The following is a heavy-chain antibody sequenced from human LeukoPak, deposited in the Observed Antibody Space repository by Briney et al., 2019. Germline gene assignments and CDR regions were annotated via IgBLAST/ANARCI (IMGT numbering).Heavy chain of an antibody. V-gene: IGHV3-23*01. J-gene: IGHJ4*02. D-gene: IGHD2-2*02. CDR3: ANDHHTFDHTQFSYYFDS. CDR2: ISGGAAST. CDR1: GITFHSFA. Sequence: GGSLRLSCTASGITFHSFAMSWVRLPAGKGLEWVSTISGGAASTYYAESVRGRFTISRDNSENTLYLQMDNLRDEDSAIYYCANDHHTFDHTQFSYYFDSWGQGALVTVSS.